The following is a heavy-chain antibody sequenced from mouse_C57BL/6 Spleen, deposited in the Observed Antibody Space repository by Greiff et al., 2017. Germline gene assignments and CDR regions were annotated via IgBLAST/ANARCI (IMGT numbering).Heavy chain of an antibody. D-gene: IGHD2-3*01. CDR2: ISSGGDYI. V-gene: IGHV5-9-1*02. CDR3: TRGDGNGWYFDV. J-gene: IGHJ1*03. Sequence: EVQLQESGEGLVKPGGSLKLSCAASGFTFSSYAMSWVRQTPEKRLEWVAYISSGGDYIYYADTVKGRFTISRDNARNTLYLQMSSLKSEDTAMYYWTRGDGNGWYFDVWGTGTTVTVSS. CDR1: GFTFSSYA.